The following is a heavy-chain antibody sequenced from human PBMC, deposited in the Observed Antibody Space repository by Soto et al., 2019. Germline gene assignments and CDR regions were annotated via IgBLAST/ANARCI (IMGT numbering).Heavy chain of an antibody. V-gene: IGHV1-46*03. Sequence: ASVKVSCKASGYTFTSYYMHWVRQAPGQGLEWMGIINPSGGSTSYAQKFQGRVTMTRDTSTSTVYMELSSLRSEDTAVYYCARWYSRGWYKGENWFDPWGQGTLVPVS. J-gene: IGHJ5*02. CDR1: GYTFTSYY. CDR3: ARWYSRGWYKGENWFDP. D-gene: IGHD6-19*01. CDR2: INPSGGST.